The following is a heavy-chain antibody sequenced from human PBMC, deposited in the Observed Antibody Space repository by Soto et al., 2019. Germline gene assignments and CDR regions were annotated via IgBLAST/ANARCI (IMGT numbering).Heavy chain of an antibody. CDR2: IYYSGST. J-gene: IGHJ4*02. CDR3: ARDFAYFDS. D-gene: IGHD3-3*01. V-gene: IGHV4-30-4*01. Sequence: SETLSLTCTVSGGSISNDDYYSGDYYWSWIRQPPGRGLEWIGYIYYSGSTYYNLSLKSRVAISVDTSKNQFSLRLSSVSAADTAVYYCARDFAYFDSWGQGTLVTVSS. CDR1: GGSISNDDYYSGDYY.